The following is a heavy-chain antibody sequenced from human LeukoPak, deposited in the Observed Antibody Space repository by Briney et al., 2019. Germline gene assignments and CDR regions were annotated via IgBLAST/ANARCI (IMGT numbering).Heavy chain of an antibody. J-gene: IGHJ4*02. CDR2: VTWNSGTI. CDR3: TKDKEGQWLGDFDY. CDR1: GFTFGDYA. V-gene: IGHV3-9*03. D-gene: IGHD6-19*01. Sequence: GGSLRLSCTGSGFTFGDYAMHWVRQAPGKGLEWVSGVTWNSGTIVYADSVKGRFTISRDNAKKSLFLEMNSLREDDMAFYYCTKDKEGQWLGDFDYWGREPWSPSPQ.